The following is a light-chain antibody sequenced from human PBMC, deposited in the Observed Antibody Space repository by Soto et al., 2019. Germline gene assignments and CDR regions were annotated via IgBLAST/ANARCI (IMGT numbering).Light chain of an antibody. CDR3: QQYGSSPQGT. J-gene: IGKJ4*01. CDR2: GAS. Sequence: EIVLTQSPGTLSLSPGERATLSCRASQSVSSSYLAWYQQKPGQAPRLLIYGASNRATGIPDRFSGSGSGTVFTLTISRLEPEDFAVYYCQQYGSSPQGTFGGGTKV. V-gene: IGKV3-20*01. CDR1: QSVSSSY.